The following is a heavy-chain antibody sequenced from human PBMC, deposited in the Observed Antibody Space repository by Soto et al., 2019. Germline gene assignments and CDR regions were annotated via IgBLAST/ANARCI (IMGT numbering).Heavy chain of an antibody. CDR3: AKIGPNWYDAFDI. CDR2: ISGSGGNT. D-gene: IGHD6-13*01. CDR1: GFTFSSYA. V-gene: IGHV3-23*01. J-gene: IGHJ3*02. Sequence: LSCAASGFTFSSYAMSWVRQAPGKGLEWVSAISGSGGNTYYADSVKGRFTISRDNSKNTLYLQMNSLRAEDTAVYYCAKIGPNWYDAFDIWGQGTMVIVSS.